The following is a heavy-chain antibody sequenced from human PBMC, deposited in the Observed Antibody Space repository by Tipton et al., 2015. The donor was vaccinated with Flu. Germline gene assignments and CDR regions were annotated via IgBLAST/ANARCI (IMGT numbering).Heavy chain of an antibody. V-gene: IGHV3-48*02. CDR2: ISSSSSV. CDR1: GFTLNSYN. Sequence: GSLRLSCAASGFTLNSYNMNWVRQAPGKGLEWVSCISSSSSVYYADSVKGRFTVSRDNAKNSLFLQMDGLRDEDTAVHFCARDPSSYDRTAGFDSWGQGTLVSVSS. CDR3: ARDPSSYDRTAGFDS. J-gene: IGHJ4*02. D-gene: IGHD3-22*01.